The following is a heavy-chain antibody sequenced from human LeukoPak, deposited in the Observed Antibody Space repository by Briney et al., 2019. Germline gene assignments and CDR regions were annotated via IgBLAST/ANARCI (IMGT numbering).Heavy chain of an antibody. CDR1: GFTVSSNY. J-gene: IGHJ6*03. CDR3: ASAKNYYSYMDV. V-gene: IGHV3-53*01. Sequence: GGSLRLSCAASGFTVSSNYMSWVRQAPGKGLEWVSVIYTGGSTYYADSVKGRFTISRDNSKNTLYLQMNSLRAEDTAVYYCASAKNYYSYMDVWGKGTTVTVSS. CDR2: IYTGGST.